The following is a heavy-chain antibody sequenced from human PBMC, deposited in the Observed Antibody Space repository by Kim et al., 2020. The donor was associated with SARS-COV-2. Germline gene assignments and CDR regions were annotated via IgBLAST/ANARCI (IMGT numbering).Heavy chain of an antibody. J-gene: IGHJ4*02. V-gene: IGHV6-1*01. D-gene: IGHD6-19*01. CDR3: ATDNLLSSGWYYFDY. Sequence: AVYVKSRITIHPDTSKNQFSLQLNSVTPEDTAVYYCATDNLLSSGWYYFDYWGQGTLVTVSS.